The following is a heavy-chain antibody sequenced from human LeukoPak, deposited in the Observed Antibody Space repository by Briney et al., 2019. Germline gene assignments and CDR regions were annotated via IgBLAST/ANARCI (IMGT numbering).Heavy chain of an antibody. CDR2: IYYDGST. D-gene: IGHD1-1*01. Sequence: PSETLSLTCTVSGGSMSNYWWNWVRQPPGKGLEWIGYIYYDGSTHYNPSLNSRVTISIDTSKNQFSLKLSSVTAADTAVYYCARLRMTTGTTLDYWGQGTLVTVSS. CDR1: GGSMSNYW. CDR3: ARLRMTTGTTLDY. V-gene: IGHV4-59*08. J-gene: IGHJ4*02.